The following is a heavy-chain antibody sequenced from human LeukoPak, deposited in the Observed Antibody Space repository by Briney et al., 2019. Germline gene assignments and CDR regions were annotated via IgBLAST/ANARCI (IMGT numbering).Heavy chain of an antibody. Sequence: PSETLSLTCTVSGGSISSYYWSWLRQPAGKGLEWIGRIYTSGSTNYNPSLKSRVTISVDTSKNQFSLKLSSVTAADTAVYYCARGSVDTAMGGDVWGQGTTVTVSS. CDR2: IYTSGST. CDR1: GGSISSYY. J-gene: IGHJ6*02. D-gene: IGHD5-18*01. V-gene: IGHV4-4*07. CDR3: ARGSVDTAMGGDV.